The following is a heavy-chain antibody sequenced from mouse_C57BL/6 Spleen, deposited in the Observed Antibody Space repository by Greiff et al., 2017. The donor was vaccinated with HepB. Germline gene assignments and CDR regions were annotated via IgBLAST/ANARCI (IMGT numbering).Heavy chain of an antibody. Sequence: VQLQQPGAELVKPGASVKLSCKASGYTFTSYWMHWVKQRPGQGLEWIGMIHPKSGSTNYNEKFKSKATLTVDKSSSTAYMQLSSLTSEDSAVYYGARDGIYYYGSSDAYWGQGTLVTVSA. J-gene: IGHJ3*01. CDR2: IHPKSGST. D-gene: IGHD1-1*01. CDR1: GYTFTSYW. V-gene: IGHV1-64*01. CDR3: ARDGIYYYGSSDAY.